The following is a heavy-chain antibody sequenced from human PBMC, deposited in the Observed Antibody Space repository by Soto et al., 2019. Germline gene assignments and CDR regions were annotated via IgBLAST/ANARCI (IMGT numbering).Heavy chain of an antibody. CDR1: GFTFSNYW. Sequence: GSLRLSCAASGFTFSNYWMHWVRQVPGKGLVWVSRIDNDRSRTSYADYVKGRITISRDNAQNILYLQMNSLRAEDTAVYYCARDVQFQSFDYWGPGTLVTV. CDR2: IDNDRSRT. J-gene: IGHJ4*02. CDR3: ARDVQFQSFDY. V-gene: IGHV3-74*01. D-gene: IGHD4-4*01.